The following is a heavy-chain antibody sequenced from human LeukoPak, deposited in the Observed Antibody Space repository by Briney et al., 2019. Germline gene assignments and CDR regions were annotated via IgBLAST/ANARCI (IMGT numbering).Heavy chain of an antibody. V-gene: IGHV3-21*01. J-gene: IGHJ4*02. Sequence: GGSLRLSCAASGFTFSSYSMNWVRQAPGKGLDWVSSISSGSSYMYYADSVKGRFTISRDNAKNSLHLQMDSLRAEDTAVYYCARETLEDSMITFGGVIATFDYWGQGTLVTVSS. D-gene: IGHD3-16*02. CDR3: ARETLEDSMITFGGVIATFDY. CDR2: ISSGSSYM. CDR1: GFTFSSYS.